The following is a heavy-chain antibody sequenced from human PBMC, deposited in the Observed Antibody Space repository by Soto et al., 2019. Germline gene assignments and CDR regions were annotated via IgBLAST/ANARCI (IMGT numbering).Heavy chain of an antibody. CDR3: ARTITIFGVVITPPSDYFYGMDV. CDR1: GGTFSSYA. J-gene: IGHJ6*02. V-gene: IGHV1-69*13. CDR2: IIPIFGTA. Sequence: SVKVSCKASGGTFSSYAISWVRQAPGQGLEWMGGIIPIFGTANYAQKFQGRVTITADESTSTAYMELSSLRSEDTAVYYCARTITIFGVVITPPSDYFYGMDVWG. D-gene: IGHD3-3*01.